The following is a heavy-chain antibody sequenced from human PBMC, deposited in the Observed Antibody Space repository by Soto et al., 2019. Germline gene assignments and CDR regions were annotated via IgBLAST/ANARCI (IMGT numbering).Heavy chain of an antibody. CDR2: IYYSGST. D-gene: IGHD1-26*01. Sequence: SETLSLTCTVSDGSISSSSYYWGWIRQPPGKGLEWIGSIYYSGSTNYNPSLKSRVTISVDTSKNQFSLKLSSVTAADTAVYYCAREGIVGATDYYYGMDVWGQGTTVTVSS. J-gene: IGHJ6*02. CDR1: DGSISSSSYY. V-gene: IGHV4-39*07. CDR3: AREGIVGATDYYYGMDV.